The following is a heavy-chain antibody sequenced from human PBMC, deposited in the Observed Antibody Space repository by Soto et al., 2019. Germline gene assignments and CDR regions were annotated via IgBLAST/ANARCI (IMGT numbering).Heavy chain of an antibody. V-gene: IGHV3-23*01. CDR3: AKGFEGSWIQLWLPGAFDN. CDR1: GFTFSSYA. CDR2: ISGSGCST. J-gene: IGHJ3*02. Sequence: EVQLLESGGGLVQPGGSLRLSCAASGFTFSSYAMSWVRQAPGKGLEWVSGISGSGCSTYYADSVKGRFTISKDNSKNTLYLQMNSLRAEDTAVYYCAKGFEGSWIQLWLPGAFDNWGQGTMVTVSS. D-gene: IGHD5-18*01.